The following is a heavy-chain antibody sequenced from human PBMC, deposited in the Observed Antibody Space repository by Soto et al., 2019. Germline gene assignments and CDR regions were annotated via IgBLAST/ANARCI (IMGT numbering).Heavy chain of an antibody. CDR3: AGYLLVYCSGGGCCGWFDP. D-gene: IGHD2-15*01. Sequence: QVQLVESGGGLVKPGGSLRLSCAASGFTFSDYYMSWIRQAPGKGLEWVSYISSSGSTIYYADSVKGRFTISRDNAKNTLYLQKNGLRADDTAVYYCAGYLLVYCSGGGCCGWFDPWGQGTLVTVSS. CDR2: ISSSGSTI. CDR1: GFTFSDYY. V-gene: IGHV3-11*01. J-gene: IGHJ5*02.